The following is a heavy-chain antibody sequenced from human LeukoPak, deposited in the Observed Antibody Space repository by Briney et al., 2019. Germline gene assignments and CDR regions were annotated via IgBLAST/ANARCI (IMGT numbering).Heavy chain of an antibody. CDR3: ARVSIFGVVIANDY. J-gene: IGHJ4*02. D-gene: IGHD3-16*02. V-gene: IGHV3-21*01. CDR1: GFTFGGYT. CDR2: ITSGGDYM. Sequence: GGSLRLSCAASGFTFGGYTMSWVRQAPGKGLQWVSTITSGGDYMYYADSVKGRFTISRDDSKNSLYLHMNSLRAEDTAVYYCARVSIFGVVIANDYWGRGTVVTVSS.